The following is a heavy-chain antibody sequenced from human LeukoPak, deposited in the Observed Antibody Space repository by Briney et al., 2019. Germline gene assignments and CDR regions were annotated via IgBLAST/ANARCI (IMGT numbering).Heavy chain of an antibody. Sequence: GGSLRLSCAASGFTFSTYWMHWVRQAPGKGLEWVSAISGSGGSTYYADSVKGRFTISRDNSKNTLYLQMNSLRAEDTAVYYCATKGIYYDSSGYYDPFDYWGQGTLVTVSS. J-gene: IGHJ4*02. V-gene: IGHV3-23*01. D-gene: IGHD3-22*01. CDR2: ISGSGGST. CDR1: GFTFSTYW. CDR3: ATKGIYYDSSGYYDPFDY.